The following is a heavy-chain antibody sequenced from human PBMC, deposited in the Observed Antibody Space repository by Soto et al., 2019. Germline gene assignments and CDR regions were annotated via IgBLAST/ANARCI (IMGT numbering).Heavy chain of an antibody. Sequence: GGSLRLSCAASGFTFSSYAMSWVRQAPGKGLEWVSAISGSGGSTYYADSVKGRFTISRDNSKNTLYLQMNSLRAEDTAVYYCARDRGSGSVRYYGMDVWGQGTTVTVSS. CDR3: ARDRGSGSVRYYGMDV. CDR1: GFTFSSYA. CDR2: ISGSGGST. V-gene: IGHV3-23*01. D-gene: IGHD3-10*01. J-gene: IGHJ6*02.